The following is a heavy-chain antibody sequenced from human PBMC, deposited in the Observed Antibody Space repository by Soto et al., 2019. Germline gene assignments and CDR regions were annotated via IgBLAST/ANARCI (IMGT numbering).Heavy chain of an antibody. CDR1: GFTFSSYG. CDR2: VRYDGGDT. D-gene: IGHD2-2*01. V-gene: IGHV3-33*06. CDR3: AKALCIVVVPAARRSFDY. Sequence: GGSLRLSCAASGFTFSSYGMHWVRQAPGKGLEGVAVVRYDGGDTYYAGSVKGRFTISRENAKNSLYLQMNSLRAEDTAVYYCAKALCIVVVPAARRSFDYWGQGTLVTVSS. J-gene: IGHJ4*02.